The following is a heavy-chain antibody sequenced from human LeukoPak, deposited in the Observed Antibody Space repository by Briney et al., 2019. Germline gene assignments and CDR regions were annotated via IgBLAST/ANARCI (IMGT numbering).Heavy chain of an antibody. CDR2: IIPIFGTA. CDR3: ARDPGDYYDSSGGY. V-gene: IGHV1-69*13. J-gene: IGHJ4*02. Sequence: GASVKVSCKASGGTFSSYAISWVRQAPGQGLEWMGGIIPIFGTANYAQKFQGRVTITADESTSTAYMELSSLRSEDTAVYYCARDPGDYYDSSGGYWGQGTLVTVSS. CDR1: GGTFSSYA. D-gene: IGHD3-22*01.